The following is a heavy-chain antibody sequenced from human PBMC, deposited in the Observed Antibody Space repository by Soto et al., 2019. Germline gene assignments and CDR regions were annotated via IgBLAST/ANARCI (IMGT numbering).Heavy chain of an antibody. CDR3: AKDPHYYGSGSLGSL. D-gene: IGHD3-10*01. CDR2: ISGSGGST. V-gene: IGHV3-23*01. J-gene: IGHJ4*02. CDR1: GFTFSSYA. Sequence: GGSLRLSCAASGFTFSSYAMSWVRQAPGKGLEWVSAISGSGGSTYYADSVKGRFTISRDNSKNTLYLQMNSLRAEDTAVYYCAKDPHYYGSGSLGSLWGQGTLVTVSS.